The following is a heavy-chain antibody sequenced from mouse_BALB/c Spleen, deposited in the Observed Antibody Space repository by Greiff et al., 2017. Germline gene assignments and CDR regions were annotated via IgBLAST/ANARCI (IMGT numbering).Heavy chain of an antibody. CDR1: GFSLTSYG. Sequence: VQRVESGPGLVQPSQSLSITCTVSGFSLTSYGVHWVRQSPGKGLEWLGVIWSGGSTDYNAAFISRLSISKDNSKSQVFFKMNSLQANDTAIYYCARKGYASYAMDYWGQGTSVTVSS. D-gene: IGHD2-10*02. CDR3: ARKGYASYAMDY. V-gene: IGHV2-2*02. CDR2: IWSGGST. J-gene: IGHJ4*01.